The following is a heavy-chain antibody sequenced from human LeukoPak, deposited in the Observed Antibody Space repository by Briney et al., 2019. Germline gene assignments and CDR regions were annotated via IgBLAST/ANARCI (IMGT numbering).Heavy chain of an antibody. Sequence: SETLSLTCTVSGGSISSSSYYWGWIRQPPGKGLEWIGSIYYSGSTYYNPSLKSRVTISVDTSKNQFSLKLSSVTAADTAVYYCARGRIITMVRGLRSQYYFDHWGQGNLVTVSS. CDR3: ARGRIITMVRGLRSQYYFDH. J-gene: IGHJ4*02. V-gene: IGHV4-39*01. CDR2: IYYSGST. CDR1: GGSISSSSYY. D-gene: IGHD3-10*01.